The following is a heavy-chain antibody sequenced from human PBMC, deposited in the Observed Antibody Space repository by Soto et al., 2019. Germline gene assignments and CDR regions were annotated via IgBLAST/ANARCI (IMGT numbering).Heavy chain of an antibody. V-gene: IGHV1-69*01. CDR1: GGTFSSYA. D-gene: IGHD5-18*01. CDR2: IIPIFGTA. J-gene: IGHJ4*02. CDR3: ARARGYSYGYPAFDC. Sequence: QVQLVQSGAEVKKPGSSVKVSCKASGGTFSSYAISWVRQAPGQGLEWMGGIIPIFGTANYAQKFQARVRITADESTRTADMELSCLRSEDTAVYYCARARGYSYGYPAFDCWGQGNLVTVSS.